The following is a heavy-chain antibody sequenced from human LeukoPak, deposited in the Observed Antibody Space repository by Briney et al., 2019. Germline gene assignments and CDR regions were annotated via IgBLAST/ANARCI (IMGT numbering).Heavy chain of an antibody. Sequence: SETLSLTCAVYGGSFSGYYWSWIRQPPGKGLEWIGEINHSGSTNYNPSLKSRVTISVDTSKNQFSLKLSSVTAADTAVYYCARGRGTYYDFWSVYFQGGQGTLVTVSS. CDR2: INHSGST. D-gene: IGHD3-3*01. J-gene: IGHJ4*02. CDR1: GGSFSGYY. CDR3: ARGRGTYYDFWSVYFQ. V-gene: IGHV4-34*01.